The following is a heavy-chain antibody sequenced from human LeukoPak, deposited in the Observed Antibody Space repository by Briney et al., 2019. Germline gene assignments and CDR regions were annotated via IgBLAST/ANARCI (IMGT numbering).Heavy chain of an antibody. CDR1: GFTFSSYS. V-gene: IGHV3-48*01. D-gene: IGHD6-6*01. J-gene: IGHJ6*03. CDR3: ARVGGSSIAARRSYYYYMDV. CDR2: ISSSSSTI. Sequence: PGGSLRLSCAASGFTFSSYSMNWVRQAPGKGLEWVSYISSSSSTIYYADSVKGRFTISRDNAKNSLYLQMNSLRAEGTAVYYCARVGGSSIAARRSYYYYMDVWGKGTTVTVSS.